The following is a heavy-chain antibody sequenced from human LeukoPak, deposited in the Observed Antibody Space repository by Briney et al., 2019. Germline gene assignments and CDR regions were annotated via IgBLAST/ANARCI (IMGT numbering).Heavy chain of an antibody. D-gene: IGHD3-3*01. J-gene: IGHJ4*02. CDR3: ARDKGFLEWLGDY. V-gene: IGHV4-4*07. CDR1: GGSMSSYY. CDR2: IYTSGIT. Sequence: SETLSLTCTVSGGSMSSYYWSWIRQPAGKGLEWIGRIYTSGITNYNPSLKSRVTMSVDTSKTQFSLKLSSVTAADTAVYYCARDKGFLEWLGDYWGQGTLVTVSS.